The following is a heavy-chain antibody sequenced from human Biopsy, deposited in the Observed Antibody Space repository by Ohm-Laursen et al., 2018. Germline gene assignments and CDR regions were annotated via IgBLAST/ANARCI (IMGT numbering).Heavy chain of an antibody. J-gene: IGHJ4*02. D-gene: IGHD6-13*01. CDR1: GFSFGDNY. Sequence: GSLRLSCAASGFSFGDNYMTWARQPPGKGLEWLSYISPNSADIQYADSVKGRFTISRDNAKNSLYLEMNSLRVEDTAVYYCANTAQLGDIRGQGTRVTVSS. CDR2: ISPNSADI. V-gene: IGHV3-11*01. CDR3: ANTAQLGDI.